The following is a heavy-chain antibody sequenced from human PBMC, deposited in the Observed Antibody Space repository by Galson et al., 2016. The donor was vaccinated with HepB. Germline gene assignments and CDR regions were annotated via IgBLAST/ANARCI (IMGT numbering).Heavy chain of an antibody. J-gene: IGHJ4*02. D-gene: IGHD3-16*01. CDR2: IWYDGSNK. V-gene: IGHV3-33*01. CDR1: GFTFSSYG. Sequence: SLRLSCAASGFTFSSYGMHWVRQAPGKGLEWVAVIWYDGSNKYYADSVKGRFTISRDNSKNTLYLQMNRRRAEDTAGNYGARGGKEGFWGQGTLVTAPS. CDR3: ARGGKEGF.